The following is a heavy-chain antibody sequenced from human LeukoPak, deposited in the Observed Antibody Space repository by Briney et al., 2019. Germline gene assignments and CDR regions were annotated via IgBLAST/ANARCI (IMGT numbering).Heavy chain of an antibody. CDR2: IKSDGKT. Sequence: GGSLRLSCEASGFTFSMYWMHWVSQAPGKGLVWVSRIKSDGKTNYADSVKGRFTISRDNDKNTVSLQMDSLRAEDTGVYYCARAPSEVGGYYPEYFRHWGQGTLVTVSS. D-gene: IGHD3-22*01. CDR3: ARAPSEVGGYYPEYFRH. V-gene: IGHV3-74*01. J-gene: IGHJ1*01. CDR1: GFTFSMYW.